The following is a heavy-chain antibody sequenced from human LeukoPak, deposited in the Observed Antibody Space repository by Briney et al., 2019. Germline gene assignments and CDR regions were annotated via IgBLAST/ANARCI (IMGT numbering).Heavy chain of an antibody. D-gene: IGHD4-17*01. CDR1: GFTFSSYW. CDR2: INTDGSST. CDR3: ASESYGDYSAS. J-gene: IGHJ4*02. V-gene: IGHV3-74*01. Sequence: PGGSLRLSCAASGFTFSSYWMHWVRQAPGKGLVWVSRINTDGSSTSYADSVKGRFTISRDNAKNTLYPQMNSLRAEDTAVYYCASESYGDYSASWGQGTLVTVSS.